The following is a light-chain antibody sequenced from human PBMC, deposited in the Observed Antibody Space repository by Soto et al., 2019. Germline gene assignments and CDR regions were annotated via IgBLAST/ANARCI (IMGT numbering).Light chain of an antibody. V-gene: IGKV3-15*01. J-gene: IGKJ2*01. CDR2: GAS. Sequence: EIVMTQSPVTLSVSPGERATLSCRASQSVRNSLAWYQQKRGRAPRLLIYGASTRATGIPARFSVSGSGTEFTLTISSLQSEDFAFYYCQQYESWPYTFGQGTKLEIK. CDR1: QSVRNS. CDR3: QQYESWPYT.